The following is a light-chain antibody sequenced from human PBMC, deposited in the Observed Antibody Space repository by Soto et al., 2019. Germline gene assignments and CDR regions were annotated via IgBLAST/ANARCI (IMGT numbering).Light chain of an antibody. CDR3: SSYAGSNYYV. CDR1: SSDVGGYNY. CDR2: EVS. J-gene: IGLJ1*01. V-gene: IGLV2-8*01. Sequence: QSALTQPPSASGSPGQSVTISCTGTSSDVGGYNYVSWYQQHPGKARKLMIYEVSKRPSGVPDRFSGSKSGNTASLTVSGLQAEDEADYYCSSYAGSNYYVFGAGTKVTVL.